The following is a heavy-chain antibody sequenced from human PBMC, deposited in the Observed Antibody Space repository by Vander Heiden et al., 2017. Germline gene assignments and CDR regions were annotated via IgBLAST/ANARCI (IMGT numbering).Heavy chain of an antibody. CDR3: ARVQVVAAQPYAFDI. V-gene: IGHV1-18*01. D-gene: IGHD2-15*01. J-gene: IGHJ3*02. Sequence: QVQLVQSGAEVKRPGASVKVTCRASGYTFTSYGISWVRQAPGQGLEWMGWISAYNGNTNYAQKLQGRVTMTTDTSTSTAYMELRSLRSDDTAVYYCARVQVVAAQPYAFDIWGQGTMVTVSS. CDR1: GYTFTSYG. CDR2: ISAYNGNT.